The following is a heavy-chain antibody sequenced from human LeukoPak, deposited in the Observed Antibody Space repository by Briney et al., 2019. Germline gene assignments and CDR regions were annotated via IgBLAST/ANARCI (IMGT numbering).Heavy chain of an antibody. CDR1: GGSISSYY. CDR3: ARVLVVVAATAIWFDP. V-gene: IGHV4-59*01. CDR2: IYYSGST. Sequence: ETLSLTCTVSGGSISSYYWSWIRQPPGKGLEWIGYIYYSGSTNCNPSLKSRVTISVDTSKNQFSLKLSSVTAADTAVYYCARVLVVVAATAIWFDPWGQGTLVTVSS. D-gene: IGHD2-15*01. J-gene: IGHJ5*02.